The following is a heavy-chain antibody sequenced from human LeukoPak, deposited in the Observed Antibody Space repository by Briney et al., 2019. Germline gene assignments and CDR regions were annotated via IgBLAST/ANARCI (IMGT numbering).Heavy chain of an antibody. J-gene: IGHJ4*02. Sequence: GGSLRLSCVTSGFTISNYWMSWVRQAPGKGLEWVAKVKEDGSEKKYVDSVKGRFTISRDNAENAVHLEMNSLRAEDTAVYYCARAAIWGQGTLVTVSS. CDR1: GFTISNYW. CDR2: VKEDGSEK. CDR3: ARAAI. D-gene: IGHD3-9*01. V-gene: IGHV3-7*01.